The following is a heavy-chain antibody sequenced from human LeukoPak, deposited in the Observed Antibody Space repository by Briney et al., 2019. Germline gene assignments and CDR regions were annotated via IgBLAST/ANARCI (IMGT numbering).Heavy chain of an antibody. J-gene: IGHJ6*02. D-gene: IGHD3-10*01. CDR2: IYSGGST. CDR1: GFTVSSNY. V-gene: IGHV3-66*01. Sequence: PGGSLRLSCSASGFTVSSNYMGWVRQAPGKGLEWVSVIYSGGSTYYADSVKGRFTISSDNSKDTLYLQMNSLRAEDTAVYYCARGLAPRLRGVPYYYGMDVWGQGTTVTVSS. CDR3: ARGLAPRLRGVPYYYGMDV.